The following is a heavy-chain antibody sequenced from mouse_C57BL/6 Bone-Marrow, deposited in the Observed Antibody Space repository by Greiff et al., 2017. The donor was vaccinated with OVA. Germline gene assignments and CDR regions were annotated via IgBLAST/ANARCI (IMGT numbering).Heavy chain of an antibody. Sequence: VQLVESGAELVKPGASVKLSCTASGYTFTSYWMHWVKQRPGQGLEWIGMIHPNSGSTNYNEKFKSKATLTVDKSSSTAYMQLSSLTSEDSAVYYCARSYYGSSLYFDYWGQGTTLTVSS. J-gene: IGHJ2*01. CDR3: ARSYYGSSLYFDY. CDR1: GYTFTSYW. V-gene: IGHV1-64*01. D-gene: IGHD1-1*01. CDR2: IHPNSGST.